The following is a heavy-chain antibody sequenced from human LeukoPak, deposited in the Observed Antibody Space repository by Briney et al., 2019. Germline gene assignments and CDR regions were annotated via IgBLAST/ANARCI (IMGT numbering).Heavy chain of an antibody. V-gene: IGHV3-30-3*01. CDR3: ARETYCSSTSCYVYYYGMDV. D-gene: IGHD2-2*01. Sequence: GRSLRLSCAASGFTFSSYAMHWVRQAPGKGLEWVAVISYDGSNKYYADSVKGRFTISRDNSKNTLYLQMNSLRAEDTAVYYCARETYCSSTSCYVYYYGMDVWGQGTTVTVSS. CDR1: GFTFSSYA. J-gene: IGHJ6*02. CDR2: ISYDGSNK.